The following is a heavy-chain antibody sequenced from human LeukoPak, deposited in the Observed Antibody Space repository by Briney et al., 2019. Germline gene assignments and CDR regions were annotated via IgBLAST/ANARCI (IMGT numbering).Heavy chain of an antibody. CDR3: RGYYYDSSGYFFPERFDY. CDR1: GGSISSSSYY. V-gene: IGHV4-39*01. D-gene: IGHD3-22*01. CDR2: IYYSGST. Sequence: SETLSLTCTVSGGSISSSSYYWGWIRQPPGKGLEWIGSIYYSGSTYYNPSLKSRVTISVDTSKNQFSLKLSSVTAADTAVYYCRGYYYDSSGYFFPERFDYWGQGTLVTDSS. J-gene: IGHJ4*02.